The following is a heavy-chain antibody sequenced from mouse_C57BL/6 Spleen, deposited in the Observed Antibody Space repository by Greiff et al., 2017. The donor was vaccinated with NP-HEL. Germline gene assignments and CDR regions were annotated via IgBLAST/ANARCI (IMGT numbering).Heavy chain of an antibody. Sequence: VQLQQSGAELVRPGSSVKLSCKASGYTFTSYWMHWVKQRPIQGLEWIGNIDPSDSETHYNQKFKGKATLTVDKSSSTAYMQLSSLTSEDSAVYYCARTQYYGSSTFDYWGQGTTLTVSS. CDR2: IDPSDSET. J-gene: IGHJ2*01. V-gene: IGHV1-52*01. CDR1: GYTFTSYW. D-gene: IGHD1-1*01. CDR3: ARTQYYGSSTFDY.